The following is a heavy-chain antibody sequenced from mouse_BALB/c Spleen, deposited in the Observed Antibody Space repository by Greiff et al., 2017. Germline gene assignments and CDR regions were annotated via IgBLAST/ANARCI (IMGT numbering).Heavy chain of an antibody. CDR2: IYPGDGDT. CDR3: ARKLRDYYFDY. J-gene: IGHJ2*01. D-gene: IGHD1-1*01. CDR1: GYTFTSYW. V-gene: IGHV1-87*01. Sequence: QVQLQQSGAELARPGASVKLSCKASGYTFTSYWMQWVKQRPGQGLEWIGAIYPGDGDTRYTQKFKGKATLTADKSSSTAYMQLSSLASEDSAVYYCARKLRDYYFDYWGQGTTLTVSS.